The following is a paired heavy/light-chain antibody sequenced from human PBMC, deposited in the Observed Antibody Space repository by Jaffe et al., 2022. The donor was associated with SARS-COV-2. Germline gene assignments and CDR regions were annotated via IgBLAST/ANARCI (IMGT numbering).Heavy chain of an antibody. CDR3: TRFSFGLNWFDP. D-gene: IGHD3-10*01. J-gene: IGHJ5*02. V-gene: IGHV4-59*01. CDR2: IHNSGAT. Sequence: QVQLQESGPGLVKPSETLSLTCSVSGDSISTYYWTWIRQPPGKGLEWIAYIHNSGATNYNPSLKSRVTMSLDTAKNQFSLRLTSVTAADTAVYYCTRFSFGLNWFDPWGQGILVTVSS. CDR1: GDSISTYY.
Light chain of an antibody. CDR2: DVN. V-gene: IGLV2-14*03. CDR3: SSYTTDSTRL. J-gene: IGLJ3*02. Sequence: QSALTQPASVSGSPGQSITISCTGTSSDVGGYNFVSWYQQHPGKAPKLIIYDVNNRPSGISNRFSGSKSGNTASLTISGLQPEDEADYYCSSYTTDSTRLFGGGTKLTVL. CDR1: SSDVGGYNF.